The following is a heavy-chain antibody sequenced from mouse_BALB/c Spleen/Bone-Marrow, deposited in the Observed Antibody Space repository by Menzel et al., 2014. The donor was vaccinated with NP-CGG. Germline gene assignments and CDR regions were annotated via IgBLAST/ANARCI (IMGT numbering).Heavy chain of an antibody. Sequence: EVKVVESGAELVKPGASVKLSCTASGFNIKDTYMHWVKQRPEQGLEWIGRIDPANGNTKYDPKFQGKATITADTSSNTAYLQLSSLTSEDTAVYYCAMYYYGSSLFAYWGQGTLVTGSA. CDR2: IDPANGNT. CDR1: GFNIKDTY. J-gene: IGHJ3*01. CDR3: AMYYYGSSLFAY. D-gene: IGHD1-1*01. V-gene: IGHV14-3*02.